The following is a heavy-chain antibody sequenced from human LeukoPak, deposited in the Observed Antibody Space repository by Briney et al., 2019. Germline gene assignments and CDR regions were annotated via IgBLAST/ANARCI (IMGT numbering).Heavy chain of an antibody. V-gene: IGHV4-34*01. CDR2: INHSGST. J-gene: IGHJ3*02. CDR3: ARGPAGSYRKAFDI. Sequence: PSETLSLTCTVSGGSISSYYWSWIRQPPGKGLEWIGEINHSGSTNYNPSLKSRVTISVDTSKNQFSLKLSSVTAADTAVYYCARGPAGSYRKAFDIWGQGTMVTVSS. D-gene: IGHD1-26*01. CDR1: GGSISSYY.